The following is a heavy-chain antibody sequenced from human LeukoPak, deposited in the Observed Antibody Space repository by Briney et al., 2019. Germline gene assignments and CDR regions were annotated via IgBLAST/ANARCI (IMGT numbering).Heavy chain of an antibody. CDR1: GLTFSRYG. V-gene: IGHV3-33*06. J-gene: IGHJ4*02. CDR3: AKADEMNMDY. D-gene: IGHD2/OR15-2a*01. CDR2: IWYDGSIT. Sequence: GGSLRLSCPASGLTFSRYGMHWVRQAPGKGLEWVAVIWYDGSITYYADSVMGRFTISKDNSRNMLYLQMNSLRAEDTAVYYCAKADEMNMDYWGQGTLVTVSS.